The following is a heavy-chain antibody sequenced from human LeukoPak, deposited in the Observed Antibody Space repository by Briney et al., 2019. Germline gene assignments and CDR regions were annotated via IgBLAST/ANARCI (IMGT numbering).Heavy chain of an antibody. V-gene: IGHV4-61*09. D-gene: IGHD3-10*01. CDR1: GGSISSGSYY. Sequence: PSETLSLTCTVSGGSISSGSYYWSWIRQPAGKGLEWIGHIYTNGNTHFNPSLKSRVTISVDTSKNQFSLNLNSVTAADTAVYYCARSGTYYNNWFDPWGQGTLVIVSS. J-gene: IGHJ5*02. CDR2: IYTNGNT. CDR3: ARSGTYYNNWFDP.